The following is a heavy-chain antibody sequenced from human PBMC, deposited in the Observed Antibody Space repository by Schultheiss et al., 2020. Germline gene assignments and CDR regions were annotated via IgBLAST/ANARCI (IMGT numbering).Heavy chain of an antibody. Sequence: SQTLSLTCTVSGGSISSSSYYWGWIRQPPGKGLEWIGSIYYSGSTYYNPSLKSRVTISVDTSKNQLSLELSSVTAADTAVYYCASGGGPNWFDPWGQGTRVTVSS. CDR1: GGSISSSSYY. D-gene: IGHD3-16*01. J-gene: IGHJ5*02. CDR3: ASGGGPNWFDP. CDR2: IYYSGST. V-gene: IGHV4-39*07.